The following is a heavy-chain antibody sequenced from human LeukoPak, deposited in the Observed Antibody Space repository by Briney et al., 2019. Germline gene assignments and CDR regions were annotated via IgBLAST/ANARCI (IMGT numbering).Heavy chain of an antibody. CDR3: ARDDVDTAMVAVRGVY. CDR2: IIPIFGTA. CDR1: GGTFSSYA. Sequence: SVKVSCKASGGTFSSYAISWVRQAPGQGLEWMGGIIPIFGTANYAQKFQGRVTITSDESTSTAYMELSSLRSEDTAVYYCARDDVDTAMVAVRGVYWGQGTLVTVSS. V-gene: IGHV1-69*13. D-gene: IGHD5-18*01. J-gene: IGHJ4*02.